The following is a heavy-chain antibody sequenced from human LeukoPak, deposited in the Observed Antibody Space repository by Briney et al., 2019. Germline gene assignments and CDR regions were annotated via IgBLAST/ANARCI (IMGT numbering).Heavy chain of an antibody. D-gene: IGHD3-22*01. CDR3: AKPISSGYYQFDY. V-gene: IGHV3-30*18. J-gene: IGHJ4*02. CDR1: GFTFSSYG. Sequence: QSGGSLRLSCAASGFTFSSYGMHWVRQAPGKELEWVAIISYDGSKKHYADSVKGRFTISRDNSKNTLNLQMNSLTAEDTAVYYCAKPISSGYYQFDYWGQGTLVTVSS. CDR2: ISYDGSKK.